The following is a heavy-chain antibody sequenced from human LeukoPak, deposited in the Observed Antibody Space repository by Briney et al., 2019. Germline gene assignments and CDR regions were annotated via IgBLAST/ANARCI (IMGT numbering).Heavy chain of an antibody. Sequence: SQTLSLTCTVSGGSISSGDYYWSWIRQPPGKGLEWIGYIYYRGSTYYNPSLKSRVTISVDTSKNQFSLKLSSVTAADTAVYYCARATVAGTPYYFDYWGQGTLVTVSS. CDR1: GGSISSGDYY. CDR2: IYYRGST. V-gene: IGHV4-30-4*01. J-gene: IGHJ4*02. CDR3: ARATVAGTPYYFDY. D-gene: IGHD6-19*01.